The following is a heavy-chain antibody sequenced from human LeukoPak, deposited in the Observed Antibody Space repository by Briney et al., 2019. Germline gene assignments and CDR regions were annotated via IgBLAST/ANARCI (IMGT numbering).Heavy chain of an antibody. J-gene: IGHJ6*02. V-gene: IGHV4-38-2*02. CDR3: AGYSSSWYSFYYYGMDV. CDR1: GYSISSGYY. CDR2: IDHSGST. D-gene: IGHD6-13*01. Sequence: SETLSLTCTVSGYSISSGYYWGWIRQPPGKGLEWIGSIDHSGSTYYNPSLKSRVTISVDTSKNQFSLKLSSVTAADTAVYYCAGYSSSWYSFYYYGMDVWGQGTTVTVSS.